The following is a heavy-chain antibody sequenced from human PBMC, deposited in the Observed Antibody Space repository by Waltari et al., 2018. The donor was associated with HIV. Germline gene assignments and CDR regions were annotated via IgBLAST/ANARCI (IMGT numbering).Heavy chain of an antibody. CDR1: GGSVSSSSYF. Sequence: QLQLQVSGPGLVTPSETLSLTCTVSGGSVSSSSYFWGWLRQPPGKGLEWFCRIYYTGRAYYNSSLKSRVTISVDTSKIQFSLNVTSVTAADTAVYYCARHALRVGAAYWNFDLWGRGTLVTVSS. CDR3: ARHALRVGAAYWNFDL. D-gene: IGHD2-15*01. CDR2: IYYTGRA. V-gene: IGHV4-39*01. J-gene: IGHJ2*01.